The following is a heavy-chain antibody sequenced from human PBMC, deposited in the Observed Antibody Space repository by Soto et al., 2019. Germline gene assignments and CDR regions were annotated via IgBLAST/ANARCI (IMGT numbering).Heavy chain of an antibody. CDR2: VYYSGST. J-gene: IGHJ6*03. CDR3: ARIKIVGVLTYYMDV. V-gene: IGHV4-39*01. Sequence: QPQLQESGPGLVKPSETLSLSCAVSGDSLSSSSSYYWGWIRQPPGKGLEWIANVYYSGSTYYNPSLKSRVTIPLETSKNEVSLKLSSVTAADTAVYYCARIKIVGVLTYYMDVWGKGTPITVSS. D-gene: IGHD3-3*01. CDR1: GDSLSSSSSYY.